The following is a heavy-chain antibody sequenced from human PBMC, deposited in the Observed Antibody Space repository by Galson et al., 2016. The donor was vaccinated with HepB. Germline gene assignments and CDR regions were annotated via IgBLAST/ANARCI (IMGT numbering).Heavy chain of an antibody. V-gene: IGHV3-30*18. CDR3: AKGREWYYYDSTAFDY. J-gene: IGHJ4*02. CDR2: ISYDENHN. CDR1: GFTFSSYG. D-gene: IGHD3-22*01. Sequence: SLRLSCAASGFTFSSYGMHWVRQAPGKGLEWVAGISYDENHNVQADSVKGRFTISRDNATNTLFLQMNSLRPQDTAVYFCAKGREWYYYDSTAFDYWGQGTLVTVSS.